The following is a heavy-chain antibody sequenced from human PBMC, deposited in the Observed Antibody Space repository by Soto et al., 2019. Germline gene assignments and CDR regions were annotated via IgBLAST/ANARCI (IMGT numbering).Heavy chain of an antibody. CDR2: IYSGGST. Sequence: EVQLVETGGGLIQPGGSLRLSCAASGFTVSSNYMSWVRQAPGKGLEWVSVIYSGGSTYYADSVKGRFTISRDNSKNTLYLQMNSLRAEDTAVYYCARDSREGGSSLRYYYYGMDVWGQGTTVTVSS. CDR1: GFTVSSNY. V-gene: IGHV3-53*02. J-gene: IGHJ6*02. D-gene: IGHD1-26*01. CDR3: ARDSREGGSSLRYYYYGMDV.